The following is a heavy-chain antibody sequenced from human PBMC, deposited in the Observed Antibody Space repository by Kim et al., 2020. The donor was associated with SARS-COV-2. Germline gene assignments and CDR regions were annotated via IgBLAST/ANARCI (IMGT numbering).Heavy chain of an antibody. CDR3: ARGSFGVMITFGGVIVKKGWFDP. V-gene: IGHV7-4-1*02. CDR2: INTNTGNP. Sequence: ASVKVSCKASGYTFTSYSMNWVRQAPGQGLEWMGWINTNTGNPTYAQGFTGRFVFSLDTSVSTAYLQISSLKAEDTAVYYCARGSFGVMITFGGVIVKKGWFDPWGQGTLVTVSS. J-gene: IGHJ5*02. CDR1: GYTFTSYS. D-gene: IGHD3-16*02.